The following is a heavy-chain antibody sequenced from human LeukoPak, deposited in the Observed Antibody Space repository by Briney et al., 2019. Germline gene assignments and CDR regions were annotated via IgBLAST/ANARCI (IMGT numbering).Heavy chain of an antibody. J-gene: IGHJ6*02. CDR2: IIPIFGTA. CDR1: GGTFSSYA. D-gene: IGHD3-3*01. CDR3: ARAPIMIFGVVTTPYYYYGMDV. V-gene: IGHV1-69*13. Sequence: SVKVSCKASGGTFSSYAISWVRQAPGQGLEWMGGIIPIFGTANYAQKFQGRVTITADESTSTAYMELSSLRSEDTAVYYCARAPIMIFGVVTTPYYYYGMDVWGQGTTVTVSS.